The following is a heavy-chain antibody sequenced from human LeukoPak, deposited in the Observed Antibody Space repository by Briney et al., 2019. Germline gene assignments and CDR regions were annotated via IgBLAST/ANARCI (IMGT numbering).Heavy chain of an antibody. CDR3: ARGTIFGVYYMDA. D-gene: IGHD3-3*01. Sequence: GGSLRLSCAASGFTFSNYAMHWVRQAPGKGLEFVSAITSNGGSTYYANSVRGRFTISRDNSKNTLYLQMGSLRAEDTAVYYCARGTIFGVYYMDAWGKGTTVTVSS. CDR1: GFTFSNYA. CDR2: ITSNGGST. J-gene: IGHJ6*03. V-gene: IGHV3-64*01.